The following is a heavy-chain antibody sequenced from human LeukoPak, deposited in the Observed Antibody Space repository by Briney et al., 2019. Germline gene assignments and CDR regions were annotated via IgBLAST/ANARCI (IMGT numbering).Heavy chain of an antibody. V-gene: IGHV3-7*01. D-gene: IGHD1/OR15-1a*01. CDR1: GFTFSNHW. Sequence: PGGSLRLSCVASGFTFSNHWMNWVRQAPGKGLEWVADIKQDGSEIYYMDSVKGRFTISRDNAKNSLFLQMNSLRAEDTAVYFCARDQQRSNWDWGQGTLVTVSS. CDR2: IKQDGSEI. CDR3: ARDQQRSNWD. J-gene: IGHJ4*02.